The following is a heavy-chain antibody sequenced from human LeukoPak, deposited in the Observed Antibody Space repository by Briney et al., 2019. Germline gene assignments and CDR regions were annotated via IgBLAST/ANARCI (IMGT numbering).Heavy chain of an antibody. J-gene: IGHJ6*03. CDR1: GGTFSSYG. V-gene: IGHV1-69*05. D-gene: IGHD3-3*01. CDR2: IIPIFGTA. Sequence: GASVKVSCKASGGTFSSYGISWVRQAPGQGLEWMGRIIPIFGTANYAQKFQGRVTITTDESTSTAYMELSSLRSEDTAVYYCARERIFGVENYYMDVWGKGTTVTVSS. CDR3: ARERIFGVENYYMDV.